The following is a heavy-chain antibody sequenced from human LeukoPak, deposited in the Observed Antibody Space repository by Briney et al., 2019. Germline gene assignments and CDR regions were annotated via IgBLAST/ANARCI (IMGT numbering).Heavy chain of an antibody. V-gene: IGHV4-38-2*01. CDR2: IYHTGST. Sequence: SGTLSLTCAVTGNSITSAYFWDWIRQPPGKGLEWIGSIYHTGSTYYNPSLKSRVTISVDTSKNRFSLRLSSVTAADTAVYYCAGQHDSNGYYFYWGQGTLVTVSS. CDR3: AGQHDSNGYYFY. CDR1: GNSITSAYF. D-gene: IGHD3-22*01. J-gene: IGHJ4*02.